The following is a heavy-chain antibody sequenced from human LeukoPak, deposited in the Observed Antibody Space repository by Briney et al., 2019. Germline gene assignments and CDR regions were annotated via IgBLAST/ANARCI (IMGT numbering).Heavy chain of an antibody. CDR2: INHSGST. J-gene: IGHJ4*02. CDR1: GGSFSDYY. Sequence: SETLSLTCAVYGGSFSDYYWSWIRQPPGKGLEWIGEINHSGSTNYNPSLKSRVTISVDTSKNQFSLKLSSVTAADTAVYYCARGGYSYGSAFDYWGQGTLVTVSS. D-gene: IGHD5-18*01. V-gene: IGHV4-34*01. CDR3: ARGGYSYGSAFDY.